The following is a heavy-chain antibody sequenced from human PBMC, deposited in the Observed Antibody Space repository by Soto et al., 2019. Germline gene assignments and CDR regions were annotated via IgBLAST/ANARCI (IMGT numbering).Heavy chain of an antibody. V-gene: IGHV4-59*08. Sequence: SETLSLTCTVSGGSISRYYWGWIRQPPGKGLEWIGYIYYSGSTNYNPSLKSRVTISVDTSKNQLSLKLSSVTAADTAVYYCARRYGYYFDYWGQGTLVTVS. D-gene: IGHD4-17*01. CDR1: GGSISRYY. CDR2: IYYSGST. CDR3: ARRYGYYFDY. J-gene: IGHJ4*02.